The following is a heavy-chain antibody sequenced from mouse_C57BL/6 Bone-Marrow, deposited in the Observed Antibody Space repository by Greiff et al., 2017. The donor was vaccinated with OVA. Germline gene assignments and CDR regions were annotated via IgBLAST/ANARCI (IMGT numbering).Heavy chain of an antibody. CDR3: AGYGNDERGDD. CDR2: INPSSVST. Sequence: QVQLKASGAELAKPGASVTLSCKASGYTFTSYWMHLVKQRPVQGLEWIGYINPSSVSTKYNQQFKDKATLTADKSSSTAYMQMRSLTYEDSAVYYCAGYGNDERGDDWGQGTTLTVSS. J-gene: IGHJ2*01. V-gene: IGHV1-7*01. CDR1: GYTFTSYW. D-gene: IGHD2-10*02.